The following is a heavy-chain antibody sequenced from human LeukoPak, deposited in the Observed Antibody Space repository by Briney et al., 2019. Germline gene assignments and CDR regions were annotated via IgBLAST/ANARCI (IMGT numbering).Heavy chain of an antibody. Sequence: SETLSLTCTVSGGSISNHFWSWIRQPPGKGLEWIGFMYYSGNTNYNPSHKSRVTISVDTSKNQFSLRLSSVTAADTAVYYCARVISGFYAFDIWGQGTLVTVSS. V-gene: IGHV4-59*11. CDR1: GGSISNHF. D-gene: IGHD3-3*01. CDR2: MYYSGNT. CDR3: ARVISGFYAFDI. J-gene: IGHJ4*02.